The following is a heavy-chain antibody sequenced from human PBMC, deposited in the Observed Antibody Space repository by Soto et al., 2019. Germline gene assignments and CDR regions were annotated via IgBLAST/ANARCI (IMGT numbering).Heavy chain of an antibody. D-gene: IGHD3-3*01. J-gene: IGHJ6*03. Sequence: GGSLRLARTASGFTLWDYAISWFPQAPGEGLEGVGFIRSKAYGGTAEYAASVKGRFTISRDDSKSIAYLQMNSLKTEDTAVYYCTRDLFYDFWSGYYNVDYYYYYMDVWGKGTTVTVSS. CDR2: IRSKAYGGTA. V-gene: IGHV3-49*03. CDR3: TRDLFYDFWSGYYNVDYYYYYMDV. CDR1: GFTLWDYA.